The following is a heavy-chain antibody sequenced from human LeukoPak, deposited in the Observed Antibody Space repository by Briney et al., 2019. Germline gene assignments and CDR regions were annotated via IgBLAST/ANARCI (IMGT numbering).Heavy chain of an antibody. Sequence: GGSLRLSCAASGFTLSSHWMHWVRQAPGKGLVWVSRINNDGSSTSYADSVKGRFTISRDNAKNSLYLQMNSLRAEDTAVYYCARDFNGGYCSGGSCYNFDYWGQGTLVTVSS. CDR3: ARDFNGGYCSGGSCYNFDY. CDR1: GFTLSSHW. V-gene: IGHV3-74*01. CDR2: INNDGSST. J-gene: IGHJ4*02. D-gene: IGHD2-15*01.